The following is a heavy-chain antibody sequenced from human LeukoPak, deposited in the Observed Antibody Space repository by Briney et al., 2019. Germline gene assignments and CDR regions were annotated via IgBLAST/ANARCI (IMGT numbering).Heavy chain of an antibody. V-gene: IGHV3-11*01. CDR3: AKPYYGSGSDYYGMDV. J-gene: IGHJ6*02. CDR1: GFTFSDYY. CDR2: ISSSGSTI. Sequence: PGGSLRLSCAASGFTFSDYYMSWIRQAPGKGLEWVSYISSSGSTIYYADSVKGRFTISRDNAKNSLYLQMNSLRAEDTAVYYCAKPYYGSGSDYYGMDVWGQGTTVTVSS. D-gene: IGHD3-10*01.